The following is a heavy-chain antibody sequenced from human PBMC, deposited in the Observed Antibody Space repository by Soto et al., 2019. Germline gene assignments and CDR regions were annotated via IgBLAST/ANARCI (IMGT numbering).Heavy chain of an antibody. CDR1: GFTFSSYS. D-gene: IGHD6-6*01. CDR2: ISSSSSYI. Sequence: GGSLRLSCAASGFTFSSYSMNWVRQAPGKGLEWVSSISSSSSYIYYADSVKGRFTISRDNAKNSLYLQMNSLRAEDTAVYYCARDLVGYYFDYWGQGTLVTVSS. J-gene: IGHJ4*02. V-gene: IGHV3-21*01. CDR3: ARDLVGYYFDY.